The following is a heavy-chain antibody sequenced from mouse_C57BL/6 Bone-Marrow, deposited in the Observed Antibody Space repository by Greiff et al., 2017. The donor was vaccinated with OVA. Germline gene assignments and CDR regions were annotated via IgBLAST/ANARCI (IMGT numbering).Heavy chain of an antibody. J-gene: IGHJ4*01. V-gene: IGHV7-4*01. CDR1: GFTFTDYY. D-gene: IGHD1-1*01. CDR3: VEAVRLLPYAMDY. CDR2: IRNKANGYTT. Sequence: DVMLVESGGGLVQPGASLRLSCAASGFTFTDYYMSWVRQPPGKAPEWLALIRNKANGYTTEYTASVKGRFTISRDNSQNILYLQMNTLRAEDSATYYCVEAVRLLPYAMDYWGQGTAVTVSS.